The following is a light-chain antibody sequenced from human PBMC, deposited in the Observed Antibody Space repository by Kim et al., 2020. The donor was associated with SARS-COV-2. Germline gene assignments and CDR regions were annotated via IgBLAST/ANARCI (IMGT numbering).Light chain of an antibody. V-gene: IGLV3-21*04. CDR1: NIGSKG. J-gene: IGLJ2*01. CDR2: YDS. Sequence: SYELTQPPSVSVAPGKTDRITCGGNNIGSKGVHWYQQKPGQAPVLVIYYDSDRPSGIPERFSGSNSGNTATLTISRVEAGDEAYYYCQVWDSSSDHVVFGGGTQLTVL. CDR3: QVWDSSSDHVV.